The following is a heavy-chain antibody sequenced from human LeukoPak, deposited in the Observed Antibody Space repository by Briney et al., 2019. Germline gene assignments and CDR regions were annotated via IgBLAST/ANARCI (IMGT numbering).Heavy chain of an antibody. CDR3: AKPSRRYDILTGYESYYYNFYMDV. CDR2: ISGSGGST. V-gene: IGHV3-23*01. Sequence: PGGSLRLSCAASGFTFSSYAMSWVRQAPGKGLEWDSAISGSGGSTYYADSVKGRFTISRDNSKNTLYLQMNSLRAEDTAVYYCAKPSRRYDILTGYESYYYNFYMDVWGKGTTVTISS. CDR1: GFTFSSYA. J-gene: IGHJ6*03. D-gene: IGHD3-9*01.